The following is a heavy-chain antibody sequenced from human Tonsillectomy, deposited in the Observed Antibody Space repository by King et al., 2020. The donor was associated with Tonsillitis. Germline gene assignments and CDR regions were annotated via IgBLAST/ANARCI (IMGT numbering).Heavy chain of an antibody. CDR1: GGSISGYF. D-gene: IGHD2-21*02. J-gene: IGHJ4*02. Sequence: PLQESGPGLVKPSETLSLTCTVSGGSISGYFWSWLRQPPGKGLEFIGYVSYSGSANYHPSLKSRVSISLDTSKNQISLRLRSVTAADTAVYYCASGTDDAFCGGDCYPYFDYWGQGILVTVSS. CDR3: ASGTDDAFCGGDCYPYFDY. CDR2: VSYSGSA. V-gene: IGHV4-59*01.